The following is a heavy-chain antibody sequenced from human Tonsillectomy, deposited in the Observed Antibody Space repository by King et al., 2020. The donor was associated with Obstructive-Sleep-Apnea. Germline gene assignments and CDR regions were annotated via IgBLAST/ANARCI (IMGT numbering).Heavy chain of an antibody. Sequence: QLVQSGAEVKKPGASVKVSCKASGYTFTSYAMHWGRQAPGQRLEWMGGINAGNGNTKYSQKFQGRVTITRDTSASTAYMELSSLRSEDTAVYYCARGRGSGYLNDYWGQGTLVTVSS. J-gene: IGHJ4*02. D-gene: IGHD5-12*01. CDR1: GYTFTSYA. CDR3: ARGRGSGYLNDY. CDR2: INAGNGNT. V-gene: IGHV1-3*01.